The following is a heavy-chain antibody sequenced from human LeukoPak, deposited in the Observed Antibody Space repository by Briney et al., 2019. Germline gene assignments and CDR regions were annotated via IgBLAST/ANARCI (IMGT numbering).Heavy chain of an antibody. CDR2: ISAGDGST. Sequence: GGSLRLSCVASGFTFSSYAMSWVRQAPGKGLEWVSTISAGDGSTYYADSVKGRFSISRDNSKTTLYLQMNSLRAEDTAVYYCSKGHSSSWSDWFDPWGQGTLVTVSS. V-gene: IGHV3-23*01. D-gene: IGHD6-13*01. CDR3: SKGHSSSWSDWFDP. CDR1: GFTFSSYA. J-gene: IGHJ5*02.